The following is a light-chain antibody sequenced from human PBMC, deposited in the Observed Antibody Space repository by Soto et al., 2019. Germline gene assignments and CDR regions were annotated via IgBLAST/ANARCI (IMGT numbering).Light chain of an antibody. CDR1: KSINKY. CDR3: QQRSNWYPSLT. J-gene: IGKJ5*01. Sequence: EIVLTQSPATLSLSPGERATLSCSASKSINKYLAWYQQKPGQAPRLLIYDASNRATGIPARFSGSGSGTDLTLIISILEPEDFAFYYCQQRSNWYPSLTFGQGTRVEIK. CDR2: DAS. V-gene: IGKV3-11*01.